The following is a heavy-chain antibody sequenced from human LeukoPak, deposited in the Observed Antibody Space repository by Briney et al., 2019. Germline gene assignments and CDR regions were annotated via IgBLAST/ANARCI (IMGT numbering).Heavy chain of an antibody. CDR2: RYYSGNT. D-gene: IGHD6-6*01. CDR3: ARVGIAARGGSWDY. V-gene: IGHV4-30-4*01. Sequence: SQTLPLTCTVSGVSISNTDYYWSWARQPPGKGLEWIGYRYYSGNTYYNPPLKSRVDISIDTSKNQFFLKLSSVTAADTAVYYCARVGIAARGGSWDYWGQGTLVTVSS. J-gene: IGHJ4*02. CDR1: GVSISNTDYY.